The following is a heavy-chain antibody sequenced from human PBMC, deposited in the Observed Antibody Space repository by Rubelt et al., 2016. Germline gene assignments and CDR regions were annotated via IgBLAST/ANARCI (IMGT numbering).Heavy chain of an antibody. J-gene: IGHJ4*02. V-gene: IGHV3-23*01. Sequence: EVQLLESGGGLVQPGGSLRLSCAASGFTFSSYAMSWVRQAPGKGLEWVSAISGSGGSTYYADSVKGRFTISRENSKNTLYLQMNSLRAEDTAVYYCAKDRSVPSYYDSSGYPLDWGQGTLVTVSS. CDR1: GFTFSSYA. CDR2: ISGSGGST. D-gene: IGHD3-22*01. CDR3: AKDRSVPSYYDSSGYPLD.